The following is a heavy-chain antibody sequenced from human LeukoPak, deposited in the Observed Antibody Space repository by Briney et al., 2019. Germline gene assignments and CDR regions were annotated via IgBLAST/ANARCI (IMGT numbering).Heavy chain of an antibody. J-gene: IGHJ4*02. D-gene: IGHD1-26*01. CDR2: ISSSGSTI. Sequence: GGSLRLSCAASGFTFSSYEMNWVRQAPGKGLEWVSYISSSGSTIYYADSVKGRFTISRDNAKNSLYLQMNSLRAEDTAVYYCATDGKPSGAPRVSPESHYWGQGTLVTVSS. CDR1: GFTFSSYE. V-gene: IGHV3-48*03. CDR3: ATDGKPSGAPRVSPESHY.